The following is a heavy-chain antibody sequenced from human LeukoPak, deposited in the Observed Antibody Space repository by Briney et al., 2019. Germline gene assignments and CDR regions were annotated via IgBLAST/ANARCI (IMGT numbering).Heavy chain of an antibody. J-gene: IGHJ5*02. CDR2: ISGSDGTT. D-gene: IGHD6-19*01. CDR1: GFTFSSYT. Sequence: PAGSLRLSCAASGFTFSSYTMTWVRQAPGKGLEWVSSISGSDGTTYYADSVKGRFTISRDNSKNTLHLQMNSLTAEDTAVYYCAKDRGGWALAATSWFAPWGQGTLVTVSS. CDR3: AKDRGGWALAATSWFAP. V-gene: IGHV3-23*01.